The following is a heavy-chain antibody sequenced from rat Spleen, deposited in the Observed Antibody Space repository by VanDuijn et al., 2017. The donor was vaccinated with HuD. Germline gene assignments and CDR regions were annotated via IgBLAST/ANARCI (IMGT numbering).Heavy chain of an antibody. CDR3: SRSRGSPGITFDY. J-gene: IGHJ2*01. D-gene: IGHD1-12*01. V-gene: IGHV2-1*01. CDR2: IWSGGST. CDR1: GFSLTSNS. Sequence: QVQLKVSGPGLVQPSQTLSLTCTVSGFSLTSNSISWVRQPPGKGLEWMGAIWSGGSTEYNSALKSRLSISRDTSNSQVFLKINSLQTEDTAIYYGSRSRGSPGITFDYWGQGVMVTVSS.